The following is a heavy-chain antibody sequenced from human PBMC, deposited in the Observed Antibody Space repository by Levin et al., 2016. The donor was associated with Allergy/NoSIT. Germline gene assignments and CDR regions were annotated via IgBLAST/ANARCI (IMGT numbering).Heavy chain of an antibody. CDR3: ARDRVMYYYDSSGYYYPY. Sequence: WIRQPPGKGLEWVSYISSSSSYTNYADSVKGRFTISRDNAKNSLYLQMNSLRAEDTAVYYCARDRVMYYYDSSGYYYPYWGQGTLVTVSS. J-gene: IGHJ4*02. D-gene: IGHD3-22*01. V-gene: IGHV3-11*05. CDR2: ISSSSSYT.